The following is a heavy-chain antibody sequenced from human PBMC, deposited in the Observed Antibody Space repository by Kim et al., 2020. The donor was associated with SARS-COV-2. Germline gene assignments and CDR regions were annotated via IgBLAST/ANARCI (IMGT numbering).Heavy chain of an antibody. CDR3: AKVGEIVVTIFDY. J-gene: IGHJ4*02. Sequence: YAESVKGRFTISRDNSKNTLYLQMNSLRAEDTAVYYCAKVGEIVVTIFDYWGQGTLVTVSS. V-gene: IGHV3-23*01. D-gene: IGHD5-12*01.